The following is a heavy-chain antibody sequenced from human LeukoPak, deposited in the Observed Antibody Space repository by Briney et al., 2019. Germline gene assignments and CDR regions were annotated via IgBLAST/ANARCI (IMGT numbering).Heavy chain of an antibody. J-gene: IGHJ5*02. CDR1: GFTFSSYS. CDR3: ASGTSDYVWGSHRA. Sequence: GGSLRLSCAASGFTFSSYSMNWVRQAPGKGLEWVSSISSSSSYIYYADSVKGRFTISRDNAKNSLYLQMNSLRAEDTAVYYCASGTSDYVWGSHRAWGQGTLVTVSS. D-gene: IGHD3-16*02. V-gene: IGHV3-21*01. CDR2: ISSSSSYI.